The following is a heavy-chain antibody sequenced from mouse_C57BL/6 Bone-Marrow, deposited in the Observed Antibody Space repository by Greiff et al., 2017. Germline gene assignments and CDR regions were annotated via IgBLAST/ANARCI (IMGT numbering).Heavy chain of an antibody. Sequence: EVKVEESGGGLVQPGGSMKLSCVASGFTFSNYWMNWVRQSPEKGLEWVAQIRLKSDNYATHYAESVKGGFTISRDDSKSSVYLQMNNLRAEDTGIYYRTSTGPDYWGQGTTLTVSS. CDR2: IRLKSDNYAT. CDR3: TSTGPDY. D-gene: IGHD2-1*01. J-gene: IGHJ2*01. V-gene: IGHV6-3*01. CDR1: GFTFSNYW.